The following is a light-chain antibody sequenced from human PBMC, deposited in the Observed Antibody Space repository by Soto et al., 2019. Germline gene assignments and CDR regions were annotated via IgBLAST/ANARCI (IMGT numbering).Light chain of an antibody. CDR2: GAS. Sequence: EIVLTQSPATLSLSPGERAPLSCRASQGVTTAYLAWYQHKPGQAPSLLIYGASNRTIGIPDRFSGSGSGTDFTLTISRLEPEDFAVYFCQQYGGSPLFTFGPGTRVDFK. V-gene: IGKV3-20*01. CDR1: QGVTTAY. CDR3: QQYGGSPLFT. J-gene: IGKJ3*01.